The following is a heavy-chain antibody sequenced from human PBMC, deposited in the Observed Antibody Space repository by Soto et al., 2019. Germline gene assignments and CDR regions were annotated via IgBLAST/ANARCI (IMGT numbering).Heavy chain of an antibody. CDR1: GFTFRSHG. CDR2: ISGSGGST. Sequence: GGALRSSGPPAGFTFRSHGLSWLRKTQGKGLEWVTAISGSGGSTYYADSVKGRFTISRDNSKNTLYLQMNSLRAEDTAVYYCAKGYYDSSGYYFSAFDIWGQGTLVTVSS. D-gene: IGHD3-22*01. V-gene: IGHV3-23*01. CDR3: AKGYYDSSGYYFSAFDI. J-gene: IGHJ3*02.